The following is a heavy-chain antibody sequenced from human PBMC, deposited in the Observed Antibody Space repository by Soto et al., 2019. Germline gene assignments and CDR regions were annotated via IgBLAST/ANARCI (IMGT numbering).Heavy chain of an antibody. CDR3: ASFRDYCDSSGRYGMDV. D-gene: IGHD3-22*01. CDR1: GYTFTSYG. Sequence: ASVKVSCKASGYTFTSYGISWVRQAPGQGLEWMGWISAYNGNTNYAQKLQGRVTMTTDTSTSTAYMELRSLRSDDTAVYYCASFRDYCDSSGRYGMDVWGQGTTVTVSS. CDR2: ISAYNGNT. J-gene: IGHJ6*02. V-gene: IGHV1-18*01.